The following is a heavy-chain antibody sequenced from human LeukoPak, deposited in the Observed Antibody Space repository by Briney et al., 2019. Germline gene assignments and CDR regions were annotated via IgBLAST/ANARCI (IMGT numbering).Heavy chain of an antibody. Sequence: ASVKVSCKDSGYTFTSYDINWVGQAPGQGGGWMGWMTPNTSNTGYAPNFQGKVTITTNTSISTAYMQLSSLRSEDTAVYYCARHPYYYDSSGYSVDYWGQGTLVTVSS. V-gene: IGHV1-8*01. J-gene: IGHJ4*02. CDR2: MTPNTSNT. D-gene: IGHD3-22*01. CDR3: ARHPYYYDSSGYSVDY. CDR1: GYTFTSYD.